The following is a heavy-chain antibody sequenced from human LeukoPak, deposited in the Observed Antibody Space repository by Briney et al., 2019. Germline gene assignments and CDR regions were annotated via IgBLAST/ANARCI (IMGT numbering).Heavy chain of an antibody. Sequence: GGSLRLSCAASGFTFSSYAMSWVRQAPGKGLEWVSTISGSGGTIYYADSVKGRFTISRDNSKHMLYLQMNSLGAEDTAVYYCAKRGVLSDHYFDYWGQGTLVTVSS. CDR2: ISGSGGTI. D-gene: IGHD2-21*02. J-gene: IGHJ4*02. CDR3: AKRGVLSDHYFDY. V-gene: IGHV3-23*01. CDR1: GFTFSSYA.